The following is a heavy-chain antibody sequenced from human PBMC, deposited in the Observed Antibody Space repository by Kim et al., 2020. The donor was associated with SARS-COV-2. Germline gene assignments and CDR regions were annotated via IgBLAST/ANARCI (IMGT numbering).Heavy chain of an antibody. CDR2: IDPSDSYT. CDR3: ARHADYDILTGSDY. V-gene: IGHV5-10-1*01. Sequence: GESLKISCKGSGYSFTSYWISWVRQMPGKGLAWMGRIDPSDSYTNYSPSFQGHVTISADPSISTAYLQWSSLKASDTAMYYCARHADYDILTGSDYWGQGTLVTVS. D-gene: IGHD3-9*01. J-gene: IGHJ4*02. CDR1: GYSFTSYW.